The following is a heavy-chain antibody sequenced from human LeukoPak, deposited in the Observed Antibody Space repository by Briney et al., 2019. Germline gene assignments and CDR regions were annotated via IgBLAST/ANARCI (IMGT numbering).Heavy chain of an antibody. CDR1: GYTFTGYY. Sequence: ASVKVSCMASGYTFTGYYMHWVRQAPGQGLEWMGWINPNSGGTKYAQKFPGRVTMTRDTSISTAYMELSRLRSDDTAVYYCARDQSGSRGYSDYWGQGTLCTVSS. CDR3: ARDQSGSRGYSDY. CDR2: INPNSGGT. V-gene: IGHV1-2*02. J-gene: IGHJ4*02. D-gene: IGHD3-22*01.